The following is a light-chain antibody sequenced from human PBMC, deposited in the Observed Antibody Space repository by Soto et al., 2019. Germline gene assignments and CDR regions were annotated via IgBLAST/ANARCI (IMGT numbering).Light chain of an antibody. Sequence: EIVLTQSPGTLSLSPGERATLSCRASQSVSSNYLAWYQQKPGQAPRLLIYGASSRATGIPDRFSGSGSGTDFNLTISRLEPEDFAVYYCQQYGNSPITFGQGTRLEIK. CDR2: GAS. CDR1: QSVSSNY. V-gene: IGKV3-20*01. CDR3: QQYGNSPIT. J-gene: IGKJ5*01.